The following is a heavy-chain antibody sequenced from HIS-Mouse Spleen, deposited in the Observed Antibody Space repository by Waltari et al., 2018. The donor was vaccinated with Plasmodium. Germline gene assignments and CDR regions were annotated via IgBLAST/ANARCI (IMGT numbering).Heavy chain of an antibody. CDR3: ASGLRANFDY. Sequence: QVQLQQWGAGLLKPSEALSLTCAVSGGSFSGYYWGWIRQPPGKGLEWIGEINHSGSTNYNPSLKSRVTISVDTSKNQFSLKLSSVTAADTAVYYCASGLRANFDYWGQGTLVTVSS. V-gene: IGHV4-34*01. J-gene: IGHJ4*02. CDR2: INHSGST. CDR1: GGSFSGYY.